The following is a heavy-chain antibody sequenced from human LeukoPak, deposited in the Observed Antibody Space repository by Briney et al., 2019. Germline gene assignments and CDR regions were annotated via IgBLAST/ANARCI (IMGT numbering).Heavy chain of an antibody. J-gene: IGHJ5*02. V-gene: IGHV4-30-4*01. CDR1: GGSISSGDYY. D-gene: IGHD4-11*01. CDR3: ARMTTARNRFDP. Sequence: SETLSLTFTVSGGSISSGDYYWSWIRQPPGKGLEWIGYIYYSGSTYYNPSLKSRVTISVDTSKNQFSLKLSSVTAADTAVYYCARMTTARNRFDPWGQGTLVTVSS. CDR2: IYYSGST.